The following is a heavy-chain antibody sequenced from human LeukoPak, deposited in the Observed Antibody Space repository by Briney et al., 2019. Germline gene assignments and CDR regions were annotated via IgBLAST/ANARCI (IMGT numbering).Heavy chain of an antibody. CDR3: ARVVRGIAAAGLGMDV. D-gene: IGHD6-13*01. CDR2: INHSGST. J-gene: IGHJ6*02. CDR1: GGSFSGYY. V-gene: IGHV4-34*01. Sequence: SETLSLTCAVYGGSFSGYYWSWIRQPPGKGLEWIGEINHSGSTNYNPSLKSRVTMSVDTSKNQFSLKLSSVTAADTAVYYCARVVRGIAAAGLGMDVWGQGTTVTVSS.